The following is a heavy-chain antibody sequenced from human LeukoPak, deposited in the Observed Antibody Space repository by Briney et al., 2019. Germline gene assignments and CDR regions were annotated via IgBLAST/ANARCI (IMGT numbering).Heavy chain of an antibody. CDR1: GFTFSSYG. J-gene: IGHJ6*02. Sequence: RTGGSLRLSCAASGFTFSSYGMPWVRQAPGKGLEWVADIWYDGSNKYYADSVKRRFTISRDNSKNTLYLQMNSLRAEDTAVYYCARGYDFWSPGDPLGRYYYGMDVWGQGTTVTVSS. CDR2: IWYDGSNK. CDR3: ARGYDFWSPGDPLGRYYYGMDV. D-gene: IGHD3-3*01. V-gene: IGHV3-33*01.